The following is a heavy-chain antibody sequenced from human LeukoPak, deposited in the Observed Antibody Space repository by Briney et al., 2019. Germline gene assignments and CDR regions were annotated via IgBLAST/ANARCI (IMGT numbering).Heavy chain of an antibody. CDR1: GYTFTSYY. D-gene: IGHD2-21*02. J-gene: IGHJ6*02. CDR2: INPSGGST. V-gene: IGHV1-46*01. CDR3: AACGGDCYSYYYYGMDV. Sequence: ASVKVPCKASGYTFTSYYMHWVRQAPGQGLEWMGIINPSGGSTSYAQKFQGRVTMTRDTSTSTVYMELSSLRSEDTAVYYCAACGGDCYSYYYYGMDVWGQGTTVTVSS.